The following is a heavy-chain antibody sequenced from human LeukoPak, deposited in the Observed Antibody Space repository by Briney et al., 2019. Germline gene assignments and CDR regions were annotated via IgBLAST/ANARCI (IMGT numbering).Heavy chain of an antibody. V-gene: IGHV4-4*09. J-gene: IGHJ4*02. D-gene: IGHD6-13*01. CDR2: IYTSGST. Sequence: SETLSLTCTVSGGSISSYYWSWIRQPPGKGLEWIGYIYTSGSTNYNPSLKSRVTISVDTSKNQFSLKLSSVTAADTAVYYCARHREDSSSWYDPFDYWGQGTLVTVSS. CDR3: ARHREDSSSWYDPFDY. CDR1: GGSISSYY.